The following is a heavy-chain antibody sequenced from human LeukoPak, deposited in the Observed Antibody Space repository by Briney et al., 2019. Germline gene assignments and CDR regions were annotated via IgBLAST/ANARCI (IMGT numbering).Heavy chain of an antibody. V-gene: IGHV4-61*02. J-gene: IGHJ3*02. CDR2: IYTSGST. CDR1: GGSISSGSYY. Sequence: SQTLSLTCTVSGGSISSGSYYWSWIRQPAGKGLEWIGRIYTSGSTNYNPSLKSRVTISVDTSKNQFSLKLSSVTAADTAVYYCARDQLHYYDSSGFSHFDIWGQGTMVTVSS. D-gene: IGHD3-22*01. CDR3: ARDQLHYYDSSGFSHFDI.